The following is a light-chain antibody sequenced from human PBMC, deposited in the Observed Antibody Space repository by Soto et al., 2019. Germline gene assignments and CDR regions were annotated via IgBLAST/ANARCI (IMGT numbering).Light chain of an antibody. CDR2: AAS. Sequence: DIQLTHSRSALSASVGARVTITFRASQSISSYLNWYQQKPGKAPKLLIYAASSLQSGVPSRFSGSGSGTDFTLTISSLQPEDFATYYCQQSYSTPWTFGQGTKV. CDR3: QQSYSTPWT. V-gene: IGKV1-39*01. CDR1: QSISSY. J-gene: IGKJ1*01.